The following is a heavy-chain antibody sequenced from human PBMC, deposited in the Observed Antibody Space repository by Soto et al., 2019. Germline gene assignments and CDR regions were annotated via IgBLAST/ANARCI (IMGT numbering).Heavy chain of an antibody. CDR1: GFTFSSYS. D-gene: IGHD3-22*01. CDR2: ISSSSSTI. J-gene: IGHJ3*02. V-gene: IGHV3-48*02. Sequence: GGSLRLSCAASGFTFSSYSMNWVRQAPGKGLEWVSYISSSSSTIYYADSVKGRFTISRDNAKNSLYLQMNSLRDEDTAVYYCARVYYDSSGPTAYAFDIWGQGTMVTVSS. CDR3: ARVYYDSSGPTAYAFDI.